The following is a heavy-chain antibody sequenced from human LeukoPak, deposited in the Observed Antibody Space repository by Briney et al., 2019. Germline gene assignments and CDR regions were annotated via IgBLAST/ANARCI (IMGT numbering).Heavy chain of an antibody. CDR2: IYYSGST. J-gene: IGHJ4*02. CDR1: DGSISSYY. D-gene: IGHD6-19*01. Sequence: SETLSLTRTVSDGSISSYYWSWVRQPPGKGLEWIGYIYYSGSTNYNPSLKSRVTISVDTSKNQFSLKLSSVTAADTAVCYCASFSSGWPFDYWGQGTLVTVSS. CDR3: ASFSSGWPFDY. V-gene: IGHV4-59*01.